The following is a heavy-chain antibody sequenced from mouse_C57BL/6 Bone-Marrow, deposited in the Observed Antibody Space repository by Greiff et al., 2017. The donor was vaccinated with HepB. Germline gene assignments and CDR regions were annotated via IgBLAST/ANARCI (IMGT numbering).Heavy chain of an antibody. V-gene: IGHV1-82*01. D-gene: IGHD2-12*01. CDR3: ARSSYYKPRRFAY. CDR2: IYPGDGDT. Sequence: VQLQQSGPELVKPGASVKITCKASGYAFSSSWMNWVKQRPGKGLEWIGRIYPGDGDTNYNGKFKGKATLTADKSSSTAYMQLSSLTSEDSAVYFCARSSYYKPRRFAYWGQGTLVTVSA. J-gene: IGHJ3*01. CDR1: GYAFSSSW.